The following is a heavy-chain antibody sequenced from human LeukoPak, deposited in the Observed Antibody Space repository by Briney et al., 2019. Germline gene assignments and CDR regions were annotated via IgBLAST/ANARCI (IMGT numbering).Heavy chain of an antibody. V-gene: IGHV1-18*01. CDR3: ARDGTSADDY. Sequence: ASVKVSCKASGGTFSSYAISWVRQAPGQGLEWMGWISGNNDNPNYGQKFQGRFTVTTDSSTSTAYMELRNLTFDDTAVYYCARDGTSADDYWGQGTLVTVSS. D-gene: IGHD1-26*01. CDR1: GGTFSSYA. CDR2: ISGNNDNP. J-gene: IGHJ4*02.